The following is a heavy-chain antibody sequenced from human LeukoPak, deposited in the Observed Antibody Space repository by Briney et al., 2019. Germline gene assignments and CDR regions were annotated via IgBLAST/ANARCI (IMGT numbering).Heavy chain of an antibody. CDR2: IYHSGST. CDR1: GRSISSTSYY. Sequence: SETLSLTCTVSGRSISSTSYYWGWIRQPPGKGLEWIGSIYHSGSTYYNPSLKSRVTISVDTSKNQFSLKLSSVTAADTAVYYCARRGYYGSGTYFDYWGQGTLVTVSS. V-gene: IGHV4-39*01. D-gene: IGHD3-10*01. J-gene: IGHJ4*02. CDR3: ARRGYYGSGTYFDY.